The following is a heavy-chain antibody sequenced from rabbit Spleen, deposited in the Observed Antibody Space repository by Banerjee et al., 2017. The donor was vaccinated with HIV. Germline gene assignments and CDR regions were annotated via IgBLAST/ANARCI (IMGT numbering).Heavy chain of an antibody. J-gene: IGHJ4*01. CDR2: IDDVDGST. CDR3: ARDQGYSYNFATGDFDL. Sequence: QSLEESGGDLVKPGASLTLTCKASGFTISSTYWICWVRQAPGKGLEWIACIDDVDGSTYYTSWAKGRFSSSKTSSTTVTLQMTSLTAADTAIYFCARDQGYSYNFATGDFDLWGQGTLVTVS. CDR1: GFTISSTYW. V-gene: IGHV1S40*01. D-gene: IGHD6-1*01.